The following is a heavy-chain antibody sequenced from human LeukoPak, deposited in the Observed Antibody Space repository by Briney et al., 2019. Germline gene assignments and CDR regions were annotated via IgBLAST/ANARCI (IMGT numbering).Heavy chain of an antibody. D-gene: IGHD6-13*01. CDR1: GFTFSSYS. CDR2: ISYDGSNK. J-gene: IGHJ6*02. V-gene: IGHV3-30*18. Sequence: GGSLRLSCAASGFTFSSYSMNWVRQAPGKGLESVAVISYDGSNKYFADSVRGRFTISRDNSKNTLYLQMNSLRAEDTAVYYCAKDKSPSTYSSSWYNYYYGMDVWGQGTTVTVSS. CDR3: AKDKSPSTYSSSWYNYYYGMDV.